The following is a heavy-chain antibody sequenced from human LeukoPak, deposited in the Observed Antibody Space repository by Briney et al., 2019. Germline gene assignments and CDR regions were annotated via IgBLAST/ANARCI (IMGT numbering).Heavy chain of an antibody. CDR2: ISGSGGST. J-gene: IGHJ4*02. CDR3: AKSAYYDSSGFYREYYIDY. Sequence: GGSLRLSCAASRFTFSNYAMSWVRQAPGKGLEWVSTISGSGGSTYCADSVKGRFTISRDNSKNTLHLQMNSLRAEDTAVYYCAKSAYYDSSGFYREYYIDYWGQGTLVTVSS. V-gene: IGHV3-23*01. CDR1: RFTFSNYA. D-gene: IGHD3-22*01.